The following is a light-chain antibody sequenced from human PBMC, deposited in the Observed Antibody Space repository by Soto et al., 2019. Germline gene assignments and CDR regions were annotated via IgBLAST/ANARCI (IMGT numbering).Light chain of an antibody. CDR1: QSVSSSY. J-gene: IGKJ5*01. V-gene: IGKV3-15*01. CDR2: GAS. Sequence: IVLTQSPATLSLSPGERVTLSCRASQSVSSSYLTWYQQKPGQAPRLLIYGASTRATGVPARFSGSGSGTKFTLTINTLQSDDFAVYYCQQYNNWPPITFGQGTRLEIK. CDR3: QQYNNWPPIT.